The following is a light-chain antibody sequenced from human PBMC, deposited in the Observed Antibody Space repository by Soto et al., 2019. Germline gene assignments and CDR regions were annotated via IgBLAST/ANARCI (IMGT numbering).Light chain of an antibody. V-gene: IGLV2-14*03. Sequence: QSVLTQPAAMSGSPGQSITIPCTGTNSDIGGYNSVSWYQQRPGMAPQLIIYDVSYRPSGISSRFSGSKSGNTASLTISGLQAADEADYYCASFTTNSARVFGGGTKLTVL. CDR1: NSDIGGYNS. J-gene: IGLJ2*01. CDR3: ASFTTNSARV. CDR2: DVS.